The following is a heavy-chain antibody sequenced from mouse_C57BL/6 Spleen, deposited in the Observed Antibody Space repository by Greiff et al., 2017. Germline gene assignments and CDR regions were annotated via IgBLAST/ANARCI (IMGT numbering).Heavy chain of an antibody. D-gene: IGHD2-12*01. CDR1: GYTFTSYW. Sequence: QVQLQQPGAELVKPGASVKLSCKASGYTFTSYWMQWVKQRPGQGLEWIGEIDPSDSYTNYTQKFKGKATLTVDTSSSTAYMQLSSLTSEDSAVYYCARRGYYSPFDYWGQGTTLTVSS. V-gene: IGHV1-50*01. CDR3: ARRGYYSPFDY. CDR2: IDPSDSYT. J-gene: IGHJ2*01.